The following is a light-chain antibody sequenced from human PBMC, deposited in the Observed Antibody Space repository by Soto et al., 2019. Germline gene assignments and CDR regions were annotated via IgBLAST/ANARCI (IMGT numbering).Light chain of an antibody. CDR1: QTIFYSSNNENY. Sequence: DIVMTQSPDSLAVSLGERATINCKSSQTIFYSSNNENYLARYQQKPGQSPKLLIYWASTRESGVPDRFSGSGSGTDFTLTISSLQAEDVAVYYCQQYFSVPWTFGQGTKVEIK. J-gene: IGKJ1*01. V-gene: IGKV4-1*01. CDR2: WAS. CDR3: QQYFSVPWT.